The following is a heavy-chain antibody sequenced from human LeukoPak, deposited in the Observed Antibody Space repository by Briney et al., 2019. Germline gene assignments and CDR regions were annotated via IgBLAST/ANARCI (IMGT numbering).Heavy chain of an antibody. Sequence: GASVKVSCKASGYTFTSYDINWVRQATGPGLGWMGWMNLNSGNTGYAQKFQGRVTMTRNTSISKAYMELSSLRSEDTAVYYCARSGLKFKWADYYYYGMDVWGQGTTVTVSS. D-gene: IGHD1-26*01. CDR1: GYTFTSYD. J-gene: IGHJ6*02. CDR2: MNLNSGNT. V-gene: IGHV1-8*01. CDR3: ARSGLKFKWADYYYYGMDV.